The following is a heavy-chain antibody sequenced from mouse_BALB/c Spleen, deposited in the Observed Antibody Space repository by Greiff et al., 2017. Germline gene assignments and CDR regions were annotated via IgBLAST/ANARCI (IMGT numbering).Heavy chain of an antibody. J-gene: IGHJ3*01. CDR2: ISDGGSYT. Sequence: EVKLMESGGGLVKPGGSLKLSCAASGFTFSDYYMYWVRQTPEKRLEWVATISDGGSYTYYPDSVKGRFTISRDNAKNNLYLQMSSLKSEDTAMYYCARVDGYYPWFAYWGQGTLVTVSA. CDR3: ARVDGYYPWFAY. D-gene: IGHD2-3*01. CDR1: GFTFSDYY. V-gene: IGHV5-4*02.